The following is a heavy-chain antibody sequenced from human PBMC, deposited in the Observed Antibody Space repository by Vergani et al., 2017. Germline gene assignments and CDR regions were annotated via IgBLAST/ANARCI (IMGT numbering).Heavy chain of an antibody. J-gene: IGHJ6*03. CDR1: GGSFSGYY. CDR3: ARVIVVVPAAIPQGYYYMDV. Sequence: QVQLQQWGAGLLKPSETLSLTCAVYGGSFSGYYWSWIRQPPGKGLEWIGEINHSGSTNYNPSLKSRVTMTTDTSTSTAYMELRSLRSDDTAVYYCARVIVVVPAAIPQGYYYMDVWGKGTTVTVSS. D-gene: IGHD2-2*01. V-gene: IGHV4-34*01. CDR2: INHSGST.